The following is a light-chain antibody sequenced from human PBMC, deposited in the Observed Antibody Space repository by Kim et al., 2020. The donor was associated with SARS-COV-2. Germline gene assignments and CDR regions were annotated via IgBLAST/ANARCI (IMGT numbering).Light chain of an antibody. J-gene: IGLJ3*02. CDR1: SNNVGNQG. Sequence: QAGLTQPPSVSKGLRQTATLTCTGNSNNVGNQGAAWLQQHQGHPPKLLSYRNNNRPSGISERLSASRSGNTAFLTITGLQPEDEADYYCSAWDSSLSAWVFGGGTQLTVL. CDR2: RNN. V-gene: IGLV10-54*01. CDR3: SAWDSSLSAWV.